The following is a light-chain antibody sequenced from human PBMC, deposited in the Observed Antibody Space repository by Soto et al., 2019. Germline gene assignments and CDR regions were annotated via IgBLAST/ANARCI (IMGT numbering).Light chain of an antibody. V-gene: IGLV2-8*01. Sequence: QSALTQPPSASGSPGQSVTISCTGTSSDIGVYNYVSWYQQHPGKAPKLMLYEVSKRPSGVPDRFSGSKSGNTASLAITGLRAEDEAYYFCQSYDTSPVFGGGTKVTVL. CDR1: SSDIGVYNY. CDR2: EVS. J-gene: IGLJ2*01. CDR3: QSYDTSPV.